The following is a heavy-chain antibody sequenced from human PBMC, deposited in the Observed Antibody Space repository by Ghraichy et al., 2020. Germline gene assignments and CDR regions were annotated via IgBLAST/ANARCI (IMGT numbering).Heavy chain of an antibody. D-gene: IGHD6-19*01. V-gene: IGHV1-2*02. J-gene: IGHJ6*02. CDR1: GYTFTGYY. Sequence: ASVKVSCKASGYTFTGYYMYWVRQAPGQGLEWMGWINPNSGATNYAQNFQGRVTMTRDTSINTAYMDLRRLRSDDTAVYYCARTLGSGWNRNYGLDIWGQGTTVTVSS. CDR3: ARTLGSGWNRNYGLDI. CDR2: INPNSGAT.